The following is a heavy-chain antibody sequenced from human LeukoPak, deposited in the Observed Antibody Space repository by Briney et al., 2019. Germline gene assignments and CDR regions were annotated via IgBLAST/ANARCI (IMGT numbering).Heavy chain of an antibody. CDR3: TRDRVGYSYDYSFDY. Sequence: GGSLRLSCTTSGFTFGDYAMNWFRQAPGKGLEWVGFIRSKVYSGTTEYAASVKGRFTISRDDSKSIAYLQMNSLKTEDTAVYYCTRDRVGYSYDYSFDYWGQGTLVTVSP. V-gene: IGHV3-49*03. CDR1: GFTFGDYA. J-gene: IGHJ4*02. CDR2: IRSKVYSGTT. D-gene: IGHD5-18*01.